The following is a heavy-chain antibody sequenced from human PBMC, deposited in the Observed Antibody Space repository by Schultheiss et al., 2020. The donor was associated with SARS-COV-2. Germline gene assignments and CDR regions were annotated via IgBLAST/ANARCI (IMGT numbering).Heavy chain of an antibody. Sequence: ASVKVSCKASGYTFTGYYMHWVRQAPGQGLEWMGWINPNSGGTNYAQKFQGWVTMTRDTSISTAYMELSRLRSDDTAVYYCARYGSGSNYGMDVWGQGTTVTVSS. D-gene: IGHD3-10*01. CDR2: INPNSGGT. CDR3: ARYGSGSNYGMDV. CDR1: GYTFTGYY. J-gene: IGHJ6*02. V-gene: IGHV1-2*04.